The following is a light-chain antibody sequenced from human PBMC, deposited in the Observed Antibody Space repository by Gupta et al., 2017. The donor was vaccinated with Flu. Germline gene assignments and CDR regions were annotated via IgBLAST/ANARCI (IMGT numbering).Light chain of an antibody. CDR1: QSVSSY. Sequence: PATLSLSPGERATLSGRASQSVSSYLAWYQKKPGQAPRLLIYDASNRATGIPARFSGSGSGTDFTLTISSLEPEDFAVYYCQQRSNWPITFGQGTRLEIK. V-gene: IGKV3-11*01. CDR3: QQRSNWPIT. J-gene: IGKJ5*01. CDR2: DAS.